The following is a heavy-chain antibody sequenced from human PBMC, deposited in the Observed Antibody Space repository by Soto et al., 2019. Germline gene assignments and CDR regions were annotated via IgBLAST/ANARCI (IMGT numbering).Heavy chain of an antibody. Sequence: GASVKVSCKASGGTFSSYAISWVRQAPGQGLEWMGGIIPIFGTANYAQKFQGRVTITADESTSTAYMELSSLRSEDTAVYYCARVVVADYYYYYGMDVSGQGTTVTVSS. CDR1: GGTFSSYA. V-gene: IGHV1-69*13. CDR2: IIPIFGTA. CDR3: ARVVVADYYYYYGMDV. J-gene: IGHJ6*02. D-gene: IGHD2-15*01.